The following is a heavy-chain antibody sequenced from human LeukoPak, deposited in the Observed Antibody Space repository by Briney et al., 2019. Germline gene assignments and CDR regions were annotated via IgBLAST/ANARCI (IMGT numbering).Heavy chain of an antibody. CDR3: ARDRIPYGSGSYYADY. CDR1: GGSFSGYY. J-gene: IGHJ4*02. Sequence: SETLSLTCAVYGGSFSGYYWSWIRQPPGKGLEWIGEINHSGSTNYNPSLKSRVTISVDTSKNQFSLKLSSVTAADTAVYYCARDRIPYGSGSYYADYWAREPWSPSPQ. CDR2: INHSGST. V-gene: IGHV4-34*01. D-gene: IGHD3-10*01.